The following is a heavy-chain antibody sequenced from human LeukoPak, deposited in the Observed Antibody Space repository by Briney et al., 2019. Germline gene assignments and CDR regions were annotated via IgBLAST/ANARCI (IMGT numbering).Heavy chain of an antibody. V-gene: IGHV5-51*01. CDR2: IYPGDSNT. J-gene: IGHJ4*02. D-gene: IGHD3-22*01. CDR1: GYSFYSYW. CDR3: ARRAYYESSGSYDC. Sequence: GESLKVSCKGSGYSFYSYWIGWVRQMPGKGPEWMGIIYPGDSNTRYSPSFQGQVTISADKSISTAYLQWNSLKASDTAMYYCARRAYYESSGSYDCWGQGTLVTVAS.